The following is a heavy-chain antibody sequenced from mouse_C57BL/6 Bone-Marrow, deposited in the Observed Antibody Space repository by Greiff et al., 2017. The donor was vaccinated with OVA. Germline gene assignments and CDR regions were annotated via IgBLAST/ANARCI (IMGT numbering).Heavy chain of an antibody. J-gene: IGHJ4*01. CDR1: GFTFSSYA. Sequence: EVQLVESGGGLVKPGGSLKLSCAASGFTFSSYAMSWVRQTPEKRLEWVATISDGGSYTYYPDNVKGRFTISRDNAKNNLYLQMSHLKSEDTAMYYCARDHDVGGYAMDYWGQGTSVTVSS. CDR3: ARDHDVGGYAMDY. CDR2: ISDGGSYT. V-gene: IGHV5-4*01. D-gene: IGHD2-12*01.